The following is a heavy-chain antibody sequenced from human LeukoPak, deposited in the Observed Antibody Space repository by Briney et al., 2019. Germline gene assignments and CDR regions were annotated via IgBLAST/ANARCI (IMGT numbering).Heavy chain of an antibody. J-gene: IGHJ4*02. CDR2: ISGSGGST. V-gene: IGHV3-23*01. Sequence: GGSLRLSCAASGFTFSSYAMSWVSQAPGKGLEWVSAISGSGGSTYYADSVKGRFTISRDNSKNTLYLQMNSLRAEDTAVYYCAKDALSGYSYGYGDYWGQGTLVTVSS. CDR3: AKDALSGYSYGYGDY. CDR1: GFTFSSYA. D-gene: IGHD5-18*01.